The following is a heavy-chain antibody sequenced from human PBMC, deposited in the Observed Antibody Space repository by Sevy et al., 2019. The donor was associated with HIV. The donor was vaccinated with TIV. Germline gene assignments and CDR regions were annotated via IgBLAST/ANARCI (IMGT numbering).Heavy chain of an antibody. CDR3: VRTFRELLGLDALDI. Sequence: GESLKISCKGSGYSFSDYWIGWVRQMPGKGLEWMGIIYPGDSDTRYSPSFQGQVTISVDKSISTAYLQWSSLKASDSATYYCVRTFRELLGLDALDIWGQGTMVTVSS. D-gene: IGHD3-10*01. V-gene: IGHV5-51*01. CDR2: IYPGDSDT. J-gene: IGHJ3*02. CDR1: GYSFSDYW.